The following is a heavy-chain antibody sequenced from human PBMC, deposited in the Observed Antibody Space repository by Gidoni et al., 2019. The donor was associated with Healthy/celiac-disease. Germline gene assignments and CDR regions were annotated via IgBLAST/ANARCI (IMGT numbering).Heavy chain of an antibody. CDR2: ISSSSSYI. V-gene: IGHV3-21*01. CDR1: GFTFSSYS. J-gene: IGHJ6*02. Sequence: EVQLVESGGGLVKPGGSLRLSCAASGFTFSSYSMNWVRQAPGKGLEWVSSISSSSSYIYYANSLYLQMNSLRAEDTAVYYCARDRDGPKYYYYYGMDVWGQGTTVTVSS. CDR3: ARDRDGPKYYYYYGMDV.